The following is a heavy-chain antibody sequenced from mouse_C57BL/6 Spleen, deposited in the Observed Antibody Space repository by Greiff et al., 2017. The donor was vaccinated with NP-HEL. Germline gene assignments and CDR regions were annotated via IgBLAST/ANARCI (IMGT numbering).Heavy chain of an antibody. Sequence: EVKVVESGGGLVQSGRSLRLSCATSGFTFSDFYMEWVRQAPGKGLEWIAASRNKANDYTTEYSASVKGRFIVSRDTSQSILYLQMNALRAEDTAIYYCARDALYDGYYYSYFDVWGTGTTVTVSS. CDR1: GFTFSDFY. J-gene: IGHJ1*03. V-gene: IGHV7-1*01. CDR3: ARDALYDGYYYSYFDV. D-gene: IGHD2-3*01. CDR2: SRNKANDYTT.